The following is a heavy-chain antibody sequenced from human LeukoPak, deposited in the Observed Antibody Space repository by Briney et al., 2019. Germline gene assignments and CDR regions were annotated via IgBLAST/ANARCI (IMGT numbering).Heavy chain of an antibody. D-gene: IGHD3-9*01. Sequence: GGSLRLSCAASGFSFSDYYISWIRQAPGKGLEWVSYISSGGSTTYYADSVKGRFTISRDNAQKSVHLQMNSLRVEDTAVYYCARGLYYDILTGYCKRGSSRPFDYWGQGTLVTVSS. V-gene: IGHV3-11*01. CDR3: ARGLYYDILTGYCKRGSSRPFDY. J-gene: IGHJ4*02. CDR2: ISSGGSTT. CDR1: GFSFSDYY.